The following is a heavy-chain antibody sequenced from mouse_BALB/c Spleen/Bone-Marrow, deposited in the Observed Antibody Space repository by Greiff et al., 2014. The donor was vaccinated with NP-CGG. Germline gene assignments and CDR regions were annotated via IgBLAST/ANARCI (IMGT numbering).Heavy chain of an antibody. CDR2: ISDGGSYT. V-gene: IGHV5-4*02. CDR1: GFTFSDYY. CDR3: ARGPHDDDMDY. D-gene: IGHD2-3*01. J-gene: IGHJ4*01. Sequence: VQLKESGGGLVKPGGSLKLSCAASGFTFSDYYMYWVRQTPEKRLEWVATISDGGSYTYYPDSVKGRFTISRDSAKNNLYLQLSSLKSEDTAMYYCARGPHDDDMDYWGQGTSVTVSS.